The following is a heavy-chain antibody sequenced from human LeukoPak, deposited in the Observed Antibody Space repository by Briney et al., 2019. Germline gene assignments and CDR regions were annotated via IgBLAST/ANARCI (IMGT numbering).Heavy chain of an antibody. CDR3: ARGYGGVPFHYFAY. J-gene: IGHJ4*02. V-gene: IGHV4-31*03. Sequence: PSETLSLTCTVSGGSISSGDSYWTWIRQHPGKGLEWIGYISYSGSTYYNPSLKSRITISADTSKNQFSLRLTSVTAADTAVYYCARGYGGVPFHYFAYWGQGTLVTVSS. CDR2: ISYSGST. D-gene: IGHD2-8*02. CDR1: GGSISSGDSY.